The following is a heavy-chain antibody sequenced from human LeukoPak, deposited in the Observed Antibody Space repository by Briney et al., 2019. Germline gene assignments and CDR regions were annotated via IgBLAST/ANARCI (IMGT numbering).Heavy chain of an antibody. CDR3: ARDYYNWNYLDY. Sequence: GGSLRLSCAASGFTFSDYYMSWIRQAPGKGPEWVSYISSSGSTVYYADSVKGRFTMSRDNAKNSLYLQMNSLRAEDTAVYYCARDYYNWNYLDYWGRGTLVTVSS. CDR1: GFTFSDYY. D-gene: IGHD1-20*01. CDR2: ISSSGSTV. J-gene: IGHJ4*02. V-gene: IGHV3-11*01.